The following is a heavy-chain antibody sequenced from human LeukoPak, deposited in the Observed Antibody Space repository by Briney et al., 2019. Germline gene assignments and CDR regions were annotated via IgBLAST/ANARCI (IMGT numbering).Heavy chain of an antibody. CDR1: VFTFSGYY. CDR2: ISHNSGGT. CDR3: AREPSGSGGYDY. D-gene: IGHD3-10*01. J-gene: IGHJ4*02. Sequence: GASVKVSCKDSVFTFSGYYMHWVRPAPGQGLEWMAWISHNSGGTNYVQKFQGRVTVTSDTSISTDYMEISGLTSDDTALYYCAREPSGSGGYDYWGQGTLVTVSS. V-gene: IGHV1-2*02.